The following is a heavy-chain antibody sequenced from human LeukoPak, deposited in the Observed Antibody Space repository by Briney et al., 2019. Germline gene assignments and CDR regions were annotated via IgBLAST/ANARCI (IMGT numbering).Heavy chain of an antibody. V-gene: IGHV1-46*01. CDR1: GYTFTSYY. CDR2: INPSGGST. CDR3: AREAVRLRDGSRGPFDY. Sequence: GASVKVSCKASGYTFTSYYMHWVRQAPGQGLEWMGIINPSGGSTSYAQKFQGRVTMTRDMSTSTVYMELSSLRSEDTAVYYCAREAVRLRDGSRGPFDYWGQGTLVTVSS. J-gene: IGHJ4*02. D-gene: IGHD2-2*01.